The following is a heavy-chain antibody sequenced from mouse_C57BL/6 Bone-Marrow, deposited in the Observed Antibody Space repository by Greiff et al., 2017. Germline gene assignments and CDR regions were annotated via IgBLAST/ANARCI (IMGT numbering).Heavy chain of an antibody. CDR2: IHPNSGST. J-gene: IGHJ4*01. D-gene: IGHD2-12*01. Sequence: QVQLQQPGAELVKPGASVKLSCKASGYTFTSYWMHWVKQRPGQGLEWIGMIHPNSGSTNYNEKFKSKATLTVDKYPRTAYMQLSSLTSEDSAVYDCARAYYKGEDYWGQGTSVTVSS. V-gene: IGHV1-64*01. CDR3: ARAYYKGEDY. CDR1: GYTFTSYW.